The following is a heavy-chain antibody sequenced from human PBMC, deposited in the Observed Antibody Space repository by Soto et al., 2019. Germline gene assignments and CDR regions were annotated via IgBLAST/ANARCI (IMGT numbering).Heavy chain of an antibody. CDR3: ARDAMITFGGVIAIPTYYYYGMDV. CDR2: ISSSSSYI. D-gene: IGHD3-16*02. V-gene: IGHV3-21*01. J-gene: IGHJ6*02. CDR1: GFTFSSYS. Sequence: GSLRLSCAASGFTFSSYSMNWVRQAPGKGLEWVSSISSSSSYIYYADSVKGRFTISRDNAKNSLYLQMNSLRAEDTAVYYCARDAMITFGGVIAIPTYYYYGMDVWGQGTTVTVSS.